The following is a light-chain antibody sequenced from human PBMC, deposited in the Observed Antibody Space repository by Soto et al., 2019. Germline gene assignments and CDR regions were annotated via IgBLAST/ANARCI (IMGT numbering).Light chain of an antibody. CDR2: EVT. CDR3: SSYTNINTRACV. V-gene: IGLV2-14*01. J-gene: IGLJ1*01. CDR1: SSDVGGYIY. Sequence: QSVLTQPPSASGSPGQSVTISCTGTSSDVGGYIYVSWYQQRPGKAPKLMIYEVTDRPSGVSNRFSGSKSGNTASLTISGLQAEDEAEYYCSSYTNINTRACVFGTGTKLTVL.